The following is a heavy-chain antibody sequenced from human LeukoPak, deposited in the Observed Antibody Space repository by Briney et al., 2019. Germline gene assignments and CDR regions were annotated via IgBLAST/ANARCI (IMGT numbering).Heavy chain of an antibody. J-gene: IGHJ3*02. Sequence: HTGGSLRLSCAASGFTFSSYEMNWVRQAPGKGLDWVSYISSSGSTIYYADSVKGRFTISRDNAKNSLYLQMNSLRAEDTAVYYCARDEWRITMVRDHAFDIWGQGTMVTVSS. CDR1: GFTFSSYE. V-gene: IGHV3-48*03. D-gene: IGHD3-10*01. CDR2: ISSSGSTI. CDR3: ARDEWRITMVRDHAFDI.